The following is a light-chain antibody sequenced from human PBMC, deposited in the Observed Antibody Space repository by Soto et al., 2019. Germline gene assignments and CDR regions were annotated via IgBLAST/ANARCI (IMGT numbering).Light chain of an antibody. Sequence: DIQLTQSPSFLSASVGDRVTITCRASQGISSYLAWYQQKPGKAPKLLIYAASTLQSGVPSRFNGSGSGTEFTLTISSLQPEDFATYYCQQLNGYRNTFGQGTKLEIK. CDR3: QQLNGYRNT. CDR1: QGISSY. J-gene: IGKJ2*01. CDR2: AAS. V-gene: IGKV1-9*01.